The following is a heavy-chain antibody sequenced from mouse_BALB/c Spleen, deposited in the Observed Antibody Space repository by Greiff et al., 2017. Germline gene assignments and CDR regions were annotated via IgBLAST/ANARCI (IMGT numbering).Heavy chain of an antibody. Sequence: EVMLVESGGGLVQPGGSLKLSCAASGFTFSSYGMSWVRQTPDKRLELVATINSNGGSTYYPDSVKGRFTISRDNAKNTLHLQMSSLKSEDTAMYYCARDGMIPFAYWGQGTLVTVSA. D-gene: IGHD2-4*01. CDR1: GFTFSSYG. V-gene: IGHV5-6-3*01. CDR2: INSNGGST. J-gene: IGHJ3*01. CDR3: ARDGMIPFAY.